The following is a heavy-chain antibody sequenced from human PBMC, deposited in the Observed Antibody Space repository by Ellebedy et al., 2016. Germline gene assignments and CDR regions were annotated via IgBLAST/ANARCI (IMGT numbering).Heavy chain of an antibody. D-gene: IGHD3-10*01. CDR3: ALGTIYTSGDFNY. J-gene: IGHJ4*02. V-gene: IGHV3-23*01. Sequence: GGSLRLSCAASGSTFSSYALNWVRQAPGKGLQWVSLILSDDRTYYADSVKGRFTISRGNSKNTLYLQMNSLRAEDTAVYYCALGTIYTSGDFNYWGQGALVTVSS. CDR1: GSTFSSYA. CDR2: ILSDDRT.